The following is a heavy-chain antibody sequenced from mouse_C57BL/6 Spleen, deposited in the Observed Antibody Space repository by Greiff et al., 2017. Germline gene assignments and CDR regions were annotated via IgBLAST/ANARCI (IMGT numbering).Heavy chain of an antibody. V-gene: IGHV1-26*01. J-gene: IGHJ3*01. CDR3: AISYDYDTPFAY. CDR2: INPNNGGT. D-gene: IGHD2-4*01. Sequence: VQLQQSGPELVKPGASVKISCKASGYTFTDYYMNWVKQSHGKSLEWIGDINPNNGGTSYNQKFKGKATLTVDKSSSTAYMELRSLTSEDSAVYYCAISYDYDTPFAYWGQGTLVTVSA. CDR1: GYTFTDYY.